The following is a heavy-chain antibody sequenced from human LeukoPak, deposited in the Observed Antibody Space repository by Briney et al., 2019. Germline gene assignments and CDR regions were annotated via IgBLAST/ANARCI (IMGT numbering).Heavy chain of an antibody. V-gene: IGHV4-30-2*01. CDR1: GGSISSGGYS. CDR2: IYHSGST. D-gene: IGHD3-22*01. CDR3: ARAHYYDSSGYYGNWFDP. J-gene: IGHJ5*02. Sequence: PSQTLSLTCAVSGGSISSGGYSWSWIRQPPGKGPEWIGYIYHSGSTYYNPSLKCRVTISVDRSKNQFSLKLSSVTAADTAVYYCARAHYYDSSGYYGNWFDPWGQGTLVTVSS.